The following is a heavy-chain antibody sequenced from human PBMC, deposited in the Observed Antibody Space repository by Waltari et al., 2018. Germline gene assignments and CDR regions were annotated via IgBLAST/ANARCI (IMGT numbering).Heavy chain of an antibody. CDR1: GGSFSGYY. CDR2: INHTGST. Sequence: QVQLQQWGAGLLKPSETLSLTCAVYGGSFSGYYWSWIRQPPGKGLEWIGEINHTGSTNYNPSLKSRVTISVDTSKNQFSLKLSSVTAADTAVYYCAKMTNQWYFDLWGRGTLVTVSS. CDR3: AKMTNQWYFDL. V-gene: IGHV4-34*01. D-gene: IGHD2-8*01. J-gene: IGHJ2*01.